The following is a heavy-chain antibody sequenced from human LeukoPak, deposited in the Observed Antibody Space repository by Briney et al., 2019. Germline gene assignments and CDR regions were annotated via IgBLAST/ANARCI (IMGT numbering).Heavy chain of an antibody. CDR1: GGSISTYY. V-gene: IGHV4-4*07. CDR3: ARVGGYCNSGYCYQYFDH. D-gene: IGHD2-15*01. J-gene: IGHJ4*02. Sequence: SETLSLTCTVSGGSISTYYWSWIRQPAGKGLEWIGRIYSSGSTNYNPSLRSRVTLSVDTSKNQFSLKVNSVTAADTAVYYCARVGGYCNSGYCYQYFDHWGQGTQVSVSS. CDR2: IYSSGST.